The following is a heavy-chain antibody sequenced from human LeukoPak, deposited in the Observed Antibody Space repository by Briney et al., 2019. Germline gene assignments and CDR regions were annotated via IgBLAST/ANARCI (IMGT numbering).Heavy chain of an antibody. CDR3: AKTGVGYCTGGSCSAADY. Sequence: QSGGSLRLSCAASGFTFSSYAKSWVRQAPGKGLEWVSAISGSGGSTNYADSVKGRFTISRDNSKNTLYLQMNSLRAEDTAVFYCAKTGVGYCTGGSCSAADYWGQGTLVTVSS. J-gene: IGHJ4*02. V-gene: IGHV3-23*01. CDR1: GFTFSSYA. CDR2: ISGSGGST. D-gene: IGHD2-15*01.